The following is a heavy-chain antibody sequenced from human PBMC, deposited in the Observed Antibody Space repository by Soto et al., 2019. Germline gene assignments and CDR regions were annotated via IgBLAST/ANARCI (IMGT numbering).Heavy chain of an antibody. CDR3: ARAIAQDWFDP. CDR1: GFSVSSNY. Sequence: PGGSLRLSCAASGFSVSSNYMSWVRQAPGKGLEWVSLIYSGGSTYYADSVKGRFTISRDNSKNTLFLQMNSLRAEDTAVYYCARAIAQDWFDPWGQGTLVTVSS. J-gene: IGHJ5*02. D-gene: IGHD6-13*01. CDR2: IYSGGST. V-gene: IGHV3-53*01.